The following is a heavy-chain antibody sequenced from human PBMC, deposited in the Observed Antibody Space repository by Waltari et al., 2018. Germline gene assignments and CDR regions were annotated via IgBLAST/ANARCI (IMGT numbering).Heavy chain of an antibody. J-gene: IGHJ5*02. CDR2: MNPNSSNT. D-gene: IGHD6-19*01. V-gene: IGHV1-8*03. CDR1: GYNFTSYD. CDR3: ARGGGWEGWFDP. Sequence: QVQLVQSGAEVKKPGASVKVSCKASGYNFTSYDINWVRQATGKGCEWRGWMNPNSSNTGDAQKFQGRVTITRNTSISTAYMELSSLRSEDTAVYYCARGGGWEGWFDPWGQGTLVTVSS.